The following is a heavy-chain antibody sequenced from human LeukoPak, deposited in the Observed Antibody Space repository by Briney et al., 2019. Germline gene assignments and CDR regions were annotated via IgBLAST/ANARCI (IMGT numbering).Heavy chain of an antibody. V-gene: IGHV3-33*06. CDR2: ILSDGSKE. CDR3: AKDTSSSWPYYFDY. Sequence: GGSLRLSCAASGFTFSSYGMHWVRQAPGKGLEWVAVILSDGSKEFYTDSVKGRFTISRDNSKNTLYLQMNSLRAEDTAVYYCAKDTSSSWPYYFDYWGQGSLVAVCS. J-gene: IGHJ4*02. D-gene: IGHD6-13*01. CDR1: GFTFSSYG.